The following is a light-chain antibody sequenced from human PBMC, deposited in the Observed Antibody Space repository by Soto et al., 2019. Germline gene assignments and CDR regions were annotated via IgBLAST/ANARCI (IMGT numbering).Light chain of an antibody. J-gene: IGKJ4*01. V-gene: IGKV3-20*01. Sequence: EIVVTQSPGPLSLSPGERATLSCRASQSVSSSYLAWYQQKPGQAPRPLIYGASSRATGIPDRFSGSGSGTDFTLTISRLEPEDFAVYYCQQYGSSPLTFGGGTKVEIK. CDR2: GAS. CDR1: QSVSSSY. CDR3: QQYGSSPLT.